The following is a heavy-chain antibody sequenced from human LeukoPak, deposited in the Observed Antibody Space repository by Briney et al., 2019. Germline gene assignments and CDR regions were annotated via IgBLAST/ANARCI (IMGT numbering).Heavy chain of an antibody. CDR3: ARVGLGWCSGCLWYFDL. CDR2: IYHSGST. Sequence: SETLSLTCTLSNGSINSNSNYWGWVRQPPGKGLEWIGSIYHSGSTHYNPSLNSRVTMSVDTSKNQVSLKLSSVTAADTAVYYCARVGLGWCSGCLWYFDLWGRGTLVTVSS. J-gene: IGHJ2*01. D-gene: IGHD2-21*01. CDR1: NGSINSNSNY. V-gene: IGHV4-39*07.